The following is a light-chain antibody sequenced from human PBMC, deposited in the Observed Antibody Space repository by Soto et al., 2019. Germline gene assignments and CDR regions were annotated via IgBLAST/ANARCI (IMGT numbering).Light chain of an antibody. CDR1: QGINSY. CDR3: QQLYSYPLT. CDR2: TAS. Sequence: DIQLTQSPSFLSASVGDRVTVTCRASQGINSYLAWYQQKPGKAPKLLIYTASTLPSGVPSRFSGSGSGTEFTLTITSLQPEDFAAYYCQQLYSYPLTFGGGTKVDIK. J-gene: IGKJ4*01. V-gene: IGKV1-9*01.